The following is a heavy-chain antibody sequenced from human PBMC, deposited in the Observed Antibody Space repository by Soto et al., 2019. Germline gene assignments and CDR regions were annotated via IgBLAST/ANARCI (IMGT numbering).Heavy chain of an antibody. CDR2: ISSNGGST. J-gene: IGHJ4*02. D-gene: IGHD4-17*01. CDR3: VKDMTTVIKARMRIDH. V-gene: IGHV3-64D*08. Sequence: GGSLRLSCSASGFTFSSCAMHWVRQAPGKGLEYVAAISSNGGSTYYADSVKGRFTISRDNSENTLYLQMSSLRAEDTAVYFCVKDMTTVIKARMRIDHWGQGTLVTVSS. CDR1: GFTFSSCA.